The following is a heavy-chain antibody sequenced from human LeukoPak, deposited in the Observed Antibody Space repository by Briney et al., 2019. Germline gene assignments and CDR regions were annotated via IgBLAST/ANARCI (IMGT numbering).Heavy chain of an antibody. J-gene: IGHJ5*01. Sequence: PGGSLRLSCAASGFTLSGYGMHWVRQAPGKGLEWVGILFSDGINQYYADSVKGRFTVSRDTFKNTLYLQMTNVRAEDTAMYFCATHRGNFYKGHLESWGHGTLITVSS. CDR2: LFSDGINQ. CDR3: ATHRGNFYKGHLES. V-gene: IGHV3-30*12. CDR1: GFTLSGYG. D-gene: IGHD1-7*01.